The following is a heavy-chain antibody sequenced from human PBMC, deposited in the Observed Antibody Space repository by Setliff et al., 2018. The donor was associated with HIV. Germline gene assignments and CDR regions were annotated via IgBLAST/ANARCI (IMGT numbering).Heavy chain of an antibody. CDR3: ARGRVPGNY. CDR2: ISYDGSDQ. CDR1: GFTFSTFA. Sequence: GGSLRLSCTASGFTFSTFAMNWVRQAPGKGLEWVAFISYDGSDQNHADSVKGRFTSSRDNAKNSLYLQMNSLRAEDTAFYYCARGRVPGNYWGQGTLVTVSS. J-gene: IGHJ4*02. V-gene: IGHV3-30*04. D-gene: IGHD2-2*01.